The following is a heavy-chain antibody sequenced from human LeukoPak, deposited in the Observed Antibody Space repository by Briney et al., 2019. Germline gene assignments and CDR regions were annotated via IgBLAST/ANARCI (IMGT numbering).Heavy chain of an antibody. D-gene: IGHD2-2*01. CDR3: AKDPGVVPAHYFDY. CDR1: GFTFSSYA. V-gene: IGHV3-23*01. Sequence: PGGSPRLSCAASGFTFSSYAMSWVRQAPGKGLEWVSAISGSGGSTYYADSVKGRFTVSRDNSKNTLSLQMNSLRAEDTAVYYCAKDPGVVPAHYFDYWGQGTLVTVSS. CDR2: ISGSGGST. J-gene: IGHJ4*02.